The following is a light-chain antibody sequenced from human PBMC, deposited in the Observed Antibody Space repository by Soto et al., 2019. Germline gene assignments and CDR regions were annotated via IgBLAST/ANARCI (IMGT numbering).Light chain of an antibody. J-gene: IGKJ1*01. V-gene: IGKV1-39*01. Sequence: DIQMTQSPSSLSAFVGDRVTITCRASVTISSYLNWYQQKSGKAPKLLISAASSLESGVPPRFSGSGSGTDFTLTITSLQPEDFATYYCQQSHSIPWTFGQGTKVEIK. CDR3: QQSHSIPWT. CDR1: VTISSY. CDR2: AAS.